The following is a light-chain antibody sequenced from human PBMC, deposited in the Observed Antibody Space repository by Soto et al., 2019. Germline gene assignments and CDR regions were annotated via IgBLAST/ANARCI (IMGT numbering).Light chain of an antibody. Sequence: EFLLTQSPGTLSLSPGERPTLSCRASQTVRNNYLAWYQPKPGKAPKLLIYDASSGATGIPDRFSGSGSGTDSTLTIRKLEPEDFAVYYCQQYGSSGTFGQGTKVDIK. V-gene: IGKV3-20*01. CDR1: QTVRNNY. J-gene: IGKJ1*01. CDR3: QQYGSSGT. CDR2: DAS.